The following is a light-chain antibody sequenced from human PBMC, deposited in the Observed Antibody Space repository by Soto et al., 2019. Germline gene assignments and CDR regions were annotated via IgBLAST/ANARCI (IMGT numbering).Light chain of an antibody. CDR3: SSYAGSNNVI. J-gene: IGLJ2*01. CDR1: SSDVGGYNY. CDR2: EVS. Sequence: QSALTQPPSASGSPGQSVTISCTGTSSDVGGYNYVSWYQQHPGKAPQLIIYEVSKRPSGVPDRFSGSKSGNTASLTVSGLQAEDEADYYCSSYAGSNNVIFGGGTQLTVL. V-gene: IGLV2-8*01.